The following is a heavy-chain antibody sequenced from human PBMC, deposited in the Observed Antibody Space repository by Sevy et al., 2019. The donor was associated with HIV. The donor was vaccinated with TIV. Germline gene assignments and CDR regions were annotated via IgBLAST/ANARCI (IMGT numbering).Heavy chain of an antibody. D-gene: IGHD6-13*01. CDR3: AKAGIAAACTY. CDR2: ISYDGSNK. V-gene: IGHV3-30*18. J-gene: IGHJ4*02. CDR1: GFTFSSYG. Sequence: GGSLRLSCAASGFTFSSYGMHWVRQAPGKGLEWVAVISYDGSNKYYADSVKGRLTISRDNSKNTLYLQMNSLRAEDRAGYYCAKAGIAAACTYWGQGTLVTVSS.